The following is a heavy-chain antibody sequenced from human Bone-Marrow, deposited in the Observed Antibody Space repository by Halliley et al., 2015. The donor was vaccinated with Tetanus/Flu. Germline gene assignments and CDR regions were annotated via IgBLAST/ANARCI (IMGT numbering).Heavy chain of an antibody. D-gene: IGHD7-27*01. V-gene: IGHV3-33*03. CDR1: GFTFSNYG. J-gene: IGHJ4*02. CDR2: IWYDGSNK. CDR3: ARNNWGIDY. Sequence: SLRLSCAASGFTFSNYGMHWVRQAPGKGLEWVAVIWYDGSNKYYADSVKGRFTISRDNAANTLYLQMNSLRVEDSAVYYCARNNWGIDYWGQGTLVTVSS.